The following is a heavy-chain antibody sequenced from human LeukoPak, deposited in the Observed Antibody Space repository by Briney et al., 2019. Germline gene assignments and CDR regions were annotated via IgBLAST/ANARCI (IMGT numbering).Heavy chain of an antibody. CDR1: GFTLSSYW. CDR2: ITSEGSST. Sequence: PGGSLRLSCAASGFTLSSYWMHWVRQAPGKGLVWVSRITSEGSSTSYADSVKGRFTISRDNAKNTLYLQMNSLRAEDTAVYYCARGSSVVALDWGQGTLVTVSS. D-gene: IGHD2-15*01. CDR3: ARGSSVVALD. J-gene: IGHJ4*02. V-gene: IGHV3-74*01.